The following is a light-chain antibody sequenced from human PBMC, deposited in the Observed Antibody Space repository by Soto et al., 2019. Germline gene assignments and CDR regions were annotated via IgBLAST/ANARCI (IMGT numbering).Light chain of an antibody. CDR3: QQYATDPLT. CDR1: QGIGDT. Sequence: EVVMRQSPATLSVSPGEGATLSCRASQGIGDTLAWYQHKSGQAPRLLIHGASNRATGIPARFSGSGSGTDFTLTISRLEPEDFVAYYCQQYATDPLTFGGGTKVDIK. V-gene: IGKV3D-15*01. CDR2: GAS. J-gene: IGKJ4*01.